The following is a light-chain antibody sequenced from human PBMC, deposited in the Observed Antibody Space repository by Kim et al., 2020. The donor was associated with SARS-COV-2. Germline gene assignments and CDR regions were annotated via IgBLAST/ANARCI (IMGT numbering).Light chain of an antibody. Sequence: SSELTQDPAVSVALGQTVRITCQGDSLRSYYATWYQQKPGQAPIVVIYGKNNRPSGIPDRFSGSSSGNTAYLTITGTQAGEEADYYCNSRDSNDNVVFGGGTKLTVL. V-gene: IGLV3-19*01. CDR2: GKN. CDR1: SLRSYY. J-gene: IGLJ2*01. CDR3: NSRDSNDNVV.